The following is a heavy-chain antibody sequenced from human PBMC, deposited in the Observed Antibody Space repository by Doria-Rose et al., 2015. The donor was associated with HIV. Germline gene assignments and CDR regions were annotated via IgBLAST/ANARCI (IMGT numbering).Heavy chain of an antibody. CDR1: GVSLSSPGMG. D-gene: IGHD6-13*01. CDR3: ARIKSSRWYHKYYFDF. CDR2: IFSDDER. J-gene: IGHJ4*02. Sequence: QITLKESGPVLVKPTETLTLTCTVSGVSLSSPGMGVSWIRQPPGKALEWLANIFSDDERSYKTSLKSSLTIYRCTSKSQVFLTMTDMDPVDTATYYCARIKSSRWYHKYYFDFWGQGALVIVSA. V-gene: IGHV2-26*01.